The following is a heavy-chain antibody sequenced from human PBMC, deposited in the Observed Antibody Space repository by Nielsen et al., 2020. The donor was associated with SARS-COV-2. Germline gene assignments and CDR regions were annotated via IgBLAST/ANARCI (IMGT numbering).Heavy chain of an antibody. J-gene: IGHJ6*02. D-gene: IGHD2-15*01. CDR3: AKDVRYCSGGSCYGVGFYYYYGMDV. CDR2: VSYDGSNK. Sequence: WLRQPPGKGLEWVAVVSYDGSNKYYADSVKGRFTISRDNSKNTLYLQMNSLRAEDTAVYYCAKDVRYCSGGSCYGVGFYYYYGMDVWGQGTTVTVSS. V-gene: IGHV3-30*18.